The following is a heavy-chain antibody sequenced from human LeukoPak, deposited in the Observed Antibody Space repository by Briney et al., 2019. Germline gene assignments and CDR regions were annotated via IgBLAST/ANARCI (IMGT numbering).Heavy chain of an antibody. CDR2: IRYDGSNK. CDR1: GFTFSSYG. CDR3: ARDLVGVFDY. D-gene: IGHD3-16*01. J-gene: IGHJ4*02. V-gene: IGHV3-30*02. Sequence: QTGGSLRLSCAASGFTFSSYGMHWVRQAPGKGLEWVAFIRYDGSNKYYADSVKGRFTISRDNSKNTLYLQMNGLRAEDTAVYYCARDLVGVFDYWGQGTLVTVSS.